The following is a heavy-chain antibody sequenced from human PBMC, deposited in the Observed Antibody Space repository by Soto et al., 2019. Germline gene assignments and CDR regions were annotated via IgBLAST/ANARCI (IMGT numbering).Heavy chain of an antibody. D-gene: IGHD3-9*01. CDR1: GFTFSSYS. Sequence: EVQLVESGGGLVKPGGSLRLSCAASGFTFSSYSMNWVRQAPGKGLEWVSSISSSSSYIYYADSVKGRFTISRDNAKNSLDVQMNSLRAEDTAVYYFARDGNYDIFTGYHPHWFDPWGQGTLVTVSS. CDR3: ARDGNYDIFTGYHPHWFDP. V-gene: IGHV3-21*01. CDR2: ISSSSSYI. J-gene: IGHJ5*02.